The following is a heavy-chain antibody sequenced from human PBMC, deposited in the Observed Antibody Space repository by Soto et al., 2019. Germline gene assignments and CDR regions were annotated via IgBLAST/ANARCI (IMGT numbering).Heavy chain of an antibody. D-gene: IGHD2-15*01. V-gene: IGHV3-23*01. CDR1: GFTFSSYA. Sequence: EVQLLESRGGLVQPGGSLRLSCAASGFTFSSYAMSWVRQAPGKGLEWVSAISGSGGSTYYADSVKGRFTISRDNSKNTLYLQMNSLRAEDTAVYCCAKAQIGELLPCDYWGQGTLVTVSS. CDR3: AKAQIGELLPCDY. J-gene: IGHJ4*02. CDR2: ISGSGGST.